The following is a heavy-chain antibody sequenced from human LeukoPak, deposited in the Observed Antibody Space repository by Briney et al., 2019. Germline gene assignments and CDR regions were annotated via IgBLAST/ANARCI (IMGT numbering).Heavy chain of an antibody. V-gene: IGHV1-18*01. CDR2: ISCYNDET. J-gene: IGHJ2*01. D-gene: IGHD2-21*01. Sequence: ASVKVSCKASGYIFRSYGLSWVRQAPGQGLEWLGWISCYNDETRYEQNLQGRVTLTTDTSTTTAYMELRSLRSDDTAVYYCARVGMEIGWSLELWGRGTLVTVSS. CDR3: ARVGMEIGWSLEL. CDR1: GYIFRSYG.